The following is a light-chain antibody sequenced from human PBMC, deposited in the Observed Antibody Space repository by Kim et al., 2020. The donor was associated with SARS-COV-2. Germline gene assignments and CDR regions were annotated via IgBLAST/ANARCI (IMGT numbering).Light chain of an antibody. CDR3: QQYNSYQGT. CDR1: QSLSSW. CDR2: EAS. V-gene: IGKV1-5*01. J-gene: IGKJ1*01. Sequence: ASGGDRVTITCRASQSLSSWLAWYQQKPGKAPKLLIYEASSLESGVPSRFSGSGSGTEFTLTISSLQPDDFSTYYCQQYNSYQGTFGQGTKVDIK.